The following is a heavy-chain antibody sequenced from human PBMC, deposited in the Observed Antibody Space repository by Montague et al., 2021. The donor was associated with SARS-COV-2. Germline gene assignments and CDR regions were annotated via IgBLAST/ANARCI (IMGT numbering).Heavy chain of an antibody. CDR2: IYYSGST. Sequence: SETLSLTCTVSGGSICSYYWSWIRQPPGKGLEWIGYIYYSGSTNYNPSLKSRVTISVDTSKNQFSLKLSSVTAADTAVYYCARGGYYDYAFDIWGQGTMVTVSS. CDR3: ARGGYYDYAFDI. J-gene: IGHJ3*02. D-gene: IGHD3-22*01. CDR1: GGSICSYY. V-gene: IGHV4-59*01.